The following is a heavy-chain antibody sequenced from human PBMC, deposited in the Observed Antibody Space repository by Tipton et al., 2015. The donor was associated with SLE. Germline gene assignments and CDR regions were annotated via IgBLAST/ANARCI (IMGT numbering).Heavy chain of an antibody. Sequence: LRISCAVYGGSFSGYYWSWIRQPPGKGLEYIGEIYHRGSTNYNPSLKSRVTISVDTSKNQFSLRLSSVTAADTAVYYCARENSGAFDFWGQGTMVTVSS. D-gene: IGHD1-26*01. CDR1: GGSFSGYY. V-gene: IGHV4-34*01. CDR3: ARENSGAFDF. J-gene: IGHJ3*01. CDR2: IYHRGST.